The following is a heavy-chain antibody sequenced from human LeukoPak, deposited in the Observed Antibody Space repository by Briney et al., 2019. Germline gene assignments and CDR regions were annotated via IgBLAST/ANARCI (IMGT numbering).Heavy chain of an antibody. Sequence: ASVKVSCKASGYTFTSYYMHWVRQAPGQGLEWMGIINPSGGSTSYAQKFQGRVTMTRDTSTSTVYMELSSLRSEDTAVYYCAREGYYDILTGSCPFDYWGQGTLVTASS. CDR2: INPSGGST. CDR3: AREGYYDILTGSCPFDY. V-gene: IGHV1-46*01. J-gene: IGHJ4*02. D-gene: IGHD3-9*01. CDR1: GYTFTSYY.